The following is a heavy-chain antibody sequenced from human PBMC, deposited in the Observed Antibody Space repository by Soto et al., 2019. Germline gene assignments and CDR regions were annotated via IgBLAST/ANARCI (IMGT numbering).Heavy chain of an antibody. CDR1: GYAFTTYA. D-gene: IGHD2-21*01. V-gene: IGHV1-3*01. CDR2: INAGNGDT. J-gene: IGHJ4*02. CDR3: AKGSVVVVPPPVGAFGPDF. Sequence: ASVKVSCKGSGYAFTTYAIHWLRQAPGQRLEWLGWINAGNGDTKYSEKMQGRVTITRDTFANTAYMELSSLAFEDTAVYFCAKGSVVVVPPPVGAFGPDFWGQGTQVTVSS.